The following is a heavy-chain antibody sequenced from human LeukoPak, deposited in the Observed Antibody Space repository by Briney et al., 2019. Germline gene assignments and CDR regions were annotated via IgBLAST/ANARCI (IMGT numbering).Heavy chain of an antibody. V-gene: IGHV1-8*01. CDR3: ARGRDVVVPAAIYY. CDR1: GYTFTSYD. CDR2: MNPNSGNT. D-gene: IGHD2-2*01. J-gene: IGHJ4*02. Sequence: ASVKVSCKASGYTFTSYDINWVRQATGQGLEWMGWMNPNSGNTGYAQKFQGRVTMTRNTSISTAYMELSSLRSEDTAVYYCARGRDVVVPAAIYYWGQGTLVTVSS.